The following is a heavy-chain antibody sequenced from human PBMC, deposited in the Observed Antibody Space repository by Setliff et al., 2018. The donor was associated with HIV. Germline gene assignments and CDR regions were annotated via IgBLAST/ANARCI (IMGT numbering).Heavy chain of an antibody. V-gene: IGHV4-61*02. CDR1: GGSITSGSYY. CDR3: ATLDHSGGNFLAY. J-gene: IGHJ4*02. D-gene: IGHD2-21*02. CDR2: IYSNGRT. Sequence: SETLSLTCTVSGGSITSGSYYWSWIRQPAGKGLEWIGRIYSNGRTTHNPSLKSRITISLDTSKGQFSLELSSATAADTAVYYCATLDHSGGNFLAYWGQGSLVTVSS.